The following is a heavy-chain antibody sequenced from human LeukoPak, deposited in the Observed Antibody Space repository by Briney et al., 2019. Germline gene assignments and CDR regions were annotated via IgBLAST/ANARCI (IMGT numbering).Heavy chain of an antibody. CDR1: GYTLTELS. V-gene: IGHV1-24*01. J-gene: IGHJ3*02. CDR3: ATEPGRGYSYGGLFFDI. CDR2: FDPEDGET. Sequence: ASVKVSCKVSGYTLTELSMHWVRQAPGKGLEWMGGFDPEDGETIYAQKFQGRVTMTEDTSTDTAYMELSSLRSEDTAVYYCATEPGRGYSYGGLFFDIWGQGTMVTVSS. D-gene: IGHD5-18*01.